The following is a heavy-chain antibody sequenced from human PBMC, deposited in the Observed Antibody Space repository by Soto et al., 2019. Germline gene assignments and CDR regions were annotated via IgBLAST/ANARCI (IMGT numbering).Heavy chain of an antibody. V-gene: IGHV3-74*01. Sequence: GGSLRLSCAASGFIFSNYWMHWVRQAPGKGLVWVSHINSDGSRATYADSVKGRFTISRDNAKNSLYLQMNSLRDEDTAVYYCARESNYYDSLNWFDPWGQGTLVTVSS. CDR1: GFIFSNYW. CDR2: INSDGSRA. D-gene: IGHD3-22*01. J-gene: IGHJ5*02. CDR3: ARESNYYDSLNWFDP.